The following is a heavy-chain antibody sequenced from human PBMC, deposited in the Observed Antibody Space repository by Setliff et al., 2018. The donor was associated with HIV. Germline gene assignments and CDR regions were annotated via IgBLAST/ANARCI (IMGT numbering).Heavy chain of an antibody. CDR2: IQTSGRT. CDR3: ARDGPGGYFFES. Sequence: PSETLSLTCTVSGGSISNYYWSWIRQPAGKGLEWIGRIQTSGRTNNNPSLKSRVTMSVDTAKNQFSLKLSSVTAADTAVYYCARDGPGGYFFESWSQGTMVTVSS. CDR1: GGSISNYY. D-gene: IGHD2-15*01. V-gene: IGHV4-4*07. J-gene: IGHJ3*01.